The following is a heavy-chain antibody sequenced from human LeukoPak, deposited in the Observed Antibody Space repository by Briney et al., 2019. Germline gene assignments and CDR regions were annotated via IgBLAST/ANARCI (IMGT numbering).Heavy chain of an antibody. D-gene: IGHD3-10*01. J-gene: IGHJ4*02. V-gene: IGHV4-39*01. CDR2: IYYSGST. CDR3: ARLVRFTMVRGAHFDY. Sequence: SETLSLTCTVSGGSISSSSSFWGWIRQPPGKGLEWIGSIYYSGSTYYNPSLKNRVTISVDTSKNQFSLKLSSVTAADTAVYCCARLVRFTMVRGAHFDYWGQGTLVTASS. CDR1: GGSISSSSSF.